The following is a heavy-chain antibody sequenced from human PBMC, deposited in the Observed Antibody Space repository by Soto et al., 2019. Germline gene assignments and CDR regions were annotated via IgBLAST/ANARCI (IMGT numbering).Heavy chain of an antibody. CDR1: GGTFSSYA. V-gene: IGHV1-69*01. J-gene: IGHJ3*02. CDR3: ARYPPAYCGGDCYPRGAFDI. CDR2: IIPIFGTA. Sequence: QVQLVQSGAEVKKPGSSVKVSCKASGGTFSSYAISWVRQAPGQGLEWMGGIIPIFGTANYAQKFQGRVTITADESTGTAYMELSSLRSEDTAVYYCARYPPAYCGGDCYPRGAFDIWGQGTMVTVSS. D-gene: IGHD2-21*02.